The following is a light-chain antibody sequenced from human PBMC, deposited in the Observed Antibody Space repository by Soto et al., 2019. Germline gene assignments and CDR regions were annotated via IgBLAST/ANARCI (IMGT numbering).Light chain of an antibody. Sequence: QSVLTQPPSASGTPGQRVTISCSGSSSNIGSKYVYWYQQLPGTAPKLLMYSNNQRPSGVPDRFSGSKSGTSASLAISGLRSEDEADYYCAAWDDSLSGVVFGGGTKLTVL. J-gene: IGLJ2*01. CDR1: SSNIGSKY. CDR3: AAWDDSLSGVV. CDR2: SNN. V-gene: IGLV1-47*02.